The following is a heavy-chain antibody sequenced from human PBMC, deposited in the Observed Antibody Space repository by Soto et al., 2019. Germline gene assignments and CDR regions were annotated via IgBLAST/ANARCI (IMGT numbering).Heavy chain of an antibody. CDR2: ISSGGDYI. J-gene: IGHJ3*01. CDR3: AKDMGFSRAFDV. Sequence: PGGSLRLSCAASKFTFSTYAMSWVRQVPGKGLEWVSTISSGGDYIYYADSVKGRFAISRDNSKNTLYLQMSSLRAEDTAVYYCAKDMGFSRAFDVWGQGTMVTVSS. D-gene: IGHD3-3*01. CDR1: KFTFSTYA. V-gene: IGHV3-23*01.